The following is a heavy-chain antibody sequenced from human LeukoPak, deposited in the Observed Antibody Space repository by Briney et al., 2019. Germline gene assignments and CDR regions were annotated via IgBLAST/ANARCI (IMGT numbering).Heavy chain of an antibody. J-gene: IGHJ4*02. CDR2: INHSGST. V-gene: IGHV4-34*01. CDR3: AREVNWNSATLFFDC. D-gene: IGHD1-7*01. Sequence: PSEALSLTCAVYGGSFSGYYWSWIRQPPGKGLEWIGEINHSGSTNYNPSLKSRVTISVDTSKNQFSLKLSSVTAADTAVYYCAREVNWNSATLFFDCWGQGTLVTVSS. CDR1: GGSFSGYY.